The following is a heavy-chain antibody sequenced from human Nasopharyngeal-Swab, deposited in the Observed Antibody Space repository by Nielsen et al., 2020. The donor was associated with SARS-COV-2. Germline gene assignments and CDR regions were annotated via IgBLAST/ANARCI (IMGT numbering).Heavy chain of an antibody. J-gene: IGHJ5*02. Sequence: VRQAPGKGLEWGAVISYDGSNAYYADSVKGRFTISRDNSENTLYLQVNSLRTEDTAVYYCARDSRRYCSSTSCYMGNWFDPWGQGTLVTVSS. V-gene: IGHV3-30-3*01. CDR2: ISYDGSNA. D-gene: IGHD2-2*02. CDR3: ARDSRRYCSSTSCYMGNWFDP.